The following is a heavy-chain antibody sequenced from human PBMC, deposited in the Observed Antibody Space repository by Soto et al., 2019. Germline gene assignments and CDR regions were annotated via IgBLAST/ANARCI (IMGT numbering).Heavy chain of an antibody. Sequence: QVQLVESGGGVVQPGRSLRLSCAASGFTFSSYGMHWVRQAPGKGLEWVAVISYDGSNKYYADSVKGRFTISRDNSKNTLYLKMNSLRAEDTAVYYCAKGVGVATIGDWYFDLWGRGTLVTVSS. CDR1: GFTFSSYG. J-gene: IGHJ2*01. D-gene: IGHD5-12*01. CDR3: AKGVGVATIGDWYFDL. CDR2: ISYDGSNK. V-gene: IGHV3-30*18.